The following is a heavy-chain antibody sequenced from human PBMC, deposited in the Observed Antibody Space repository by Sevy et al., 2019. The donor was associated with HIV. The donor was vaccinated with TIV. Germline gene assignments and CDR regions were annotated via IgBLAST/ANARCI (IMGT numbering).Heavy chain of an antibody. V-gene: IGHV3-7*01. Sequence: GESLKISCVAFGFTFKNYWLNWVRQAPGKGLEWVANMKPDGSEKYYSDSVKGRFTISRDNAKNSLFLQMNSLRVEDTAVYYCARSDEDGPQLVWYGELLSNFDYWGQGNLVTVSS. J-gene: IGHJ4*02. CDR3: ARSDEDGPQLVWYGELLSNFDY. CDR2: MKPDGSEK. CDR1: GFTFKNYW. D-gene: IGHD3-10*01.